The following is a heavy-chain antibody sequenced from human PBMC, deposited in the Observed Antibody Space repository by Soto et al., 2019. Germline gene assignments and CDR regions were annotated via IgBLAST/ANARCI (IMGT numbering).Heavy chain of an antibody. Sequence: GGSLRLSCAASGFTFSSYSMNWVRQAPGKGLEWVSSISSSSSYIYYADSVKGRFTISRDNAKNSLYLQMNSLRAEDTAVYYCARVQGVMITFGGVPGMDVWGQGTTVTSP. CDR1: GFTFSSYS. J-gene: IGHJ6*02. CDR3: ARVQGVMITFGGVPGMDV. D-gene: IGHD3-16*01. V-gene: IGHV3-21*01. CDR2: ISSSSSYI.